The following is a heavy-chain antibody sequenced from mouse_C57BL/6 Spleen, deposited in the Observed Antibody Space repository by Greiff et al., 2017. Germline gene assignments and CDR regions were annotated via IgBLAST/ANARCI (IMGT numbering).Heavy chain of an antibody. CDR2: ISSGGDYI. D-gene: IGHD3-1*01. CDR1: GFTFSSYA. Sequence: EVKLVESGAGLVKPGGSLKLSCAASGFTFSSYAMSWVRQTPEKRLEWVAYISSGGDYIYYADTVKGRYTISRDNARNTLYLQMSSLKSEDTAMYYGTREGYGYWGQGTSVTVSS. J-gene: IGHJ4*01. V-gene: IGHV5-9-1*02. CDR3: TREGYGY.